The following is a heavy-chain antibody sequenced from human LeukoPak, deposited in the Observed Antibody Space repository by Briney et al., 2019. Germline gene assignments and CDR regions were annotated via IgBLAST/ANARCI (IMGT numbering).Heavy chain of an antibody. CDR1: GYTFTSYG. Sequence: ASVKVSCKASGYTFTSYGISWVRQAPGQGLEWMGWISAYNGNTNYAQKLQGRVTMTTDTSTSTAYMELRSLRSDDTAVYYCVRASLGYSYGRNFDYWGQGTLVTVSS. J-gene: IGHJ4*02. CDR2: ISAYNGNT. D-gene: IGHD5-18*01. CDR3: VRASLGYSYGRNFDY. V-gene: IGHV1-18*01.